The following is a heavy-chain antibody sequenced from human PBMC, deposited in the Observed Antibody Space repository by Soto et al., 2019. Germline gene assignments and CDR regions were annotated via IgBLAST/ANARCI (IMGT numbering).Heavy chain of an antibody. CDR1: GYTFTSYG. D-gene: IGHD5-12*01. CDR2: ISAYNGNT. CDR3: ARDLGVEMATISGYYGMDV. Sequence: GASVKVSCTASGYTFTSYGISWVRQAPGQRLEWMGWISAYNGNTNYAQKLQGRVTMTTDTSTSTAYMELRSLRSDDTAVYYCARDLGVEMATISGYYGMDVWGQGTTVTVSS. J-gene: IGHJ6*02. V-gene: IGHV1-18*01.